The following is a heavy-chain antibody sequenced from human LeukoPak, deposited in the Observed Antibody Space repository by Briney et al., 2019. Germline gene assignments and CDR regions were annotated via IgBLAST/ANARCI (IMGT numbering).Heavy chain of an antibody. CDR2: IYPGYSDT. D-gene: IGHD5-12*01. CDR1: GYSFTSYW. V-gene: IGHV5-51*01. Sequence: GESLKISCKGSGYSFTSYWIGWVRQMPGKGLEWMGIIYPGYSDTRYSPSFRGQVTISADKSISTAYLQWSSLKASDTALYFCARRDIASYALDYWGQGTLVTVSS. CDR3: ARRDIASYALDY. J-gene: IGHJ4*02.